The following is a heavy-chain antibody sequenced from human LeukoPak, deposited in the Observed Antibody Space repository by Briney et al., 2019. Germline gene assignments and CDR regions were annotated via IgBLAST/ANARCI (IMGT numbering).Heavy chain of an antibody. CDR1: GFTFSSYG. CDR3: AKSGDSTGFWDFDY. Sequence: GRSLRLSCAASGFTFSSYGIHWVRQAPGKGLEWVAVISYDGSNKYYADSVKGRFTISRDNSKNTLYLQMNSLRAEDMAVYYCAKSGDSTGFWDFDYWGQGTLVTVSS. CDR2: ISYDGSNK. J-gene: IGHJ4*02. D-gene: IGHD3-22*01. V-gene: IGHV3-30*18.